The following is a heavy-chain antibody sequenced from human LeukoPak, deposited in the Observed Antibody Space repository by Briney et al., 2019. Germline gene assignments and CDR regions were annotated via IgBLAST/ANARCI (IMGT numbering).Heavy chain of an antibody. J-gene: IGHJ4*02. Sequence: GGSLRLSCAASGFTFSDYYMSWVRQAPGKGLEWVSYISSSGSTIYYADSMKGRFTISRDNAKSSLYLQMNSLRAEDTAVYYCARDVSSGLDYWGQGTLVTVSS. CDR2: ISSSGSTI. V-gene: IGHV3-11*01. CDR3: ARDVSSGLDY. CDR1: GFTFSDYY. D-gene: IGHD6-19*01.